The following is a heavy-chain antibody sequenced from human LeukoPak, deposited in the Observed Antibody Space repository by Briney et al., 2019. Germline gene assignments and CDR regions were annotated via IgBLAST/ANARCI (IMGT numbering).Heavy chain of an antibody. CDR3: ARLSGYSSGHYYSDY. V-gene: IGHV4-39*07. CDR1: GGSIGSSNSY. Sequence: SETLSLTCIVSGGSIGSSNSYWGWIRQPPGKGLEWIASIFHSGSTYYNPSLRSRVAISVDTSKNQFSLKLSSVTAADTAVYYCARLSGYSSGHYYSDYWGQGTLVTVSS. J-gene: IGHJ4*02. CDR2: IFHSGST. D-gene: IGHD3-22*01.